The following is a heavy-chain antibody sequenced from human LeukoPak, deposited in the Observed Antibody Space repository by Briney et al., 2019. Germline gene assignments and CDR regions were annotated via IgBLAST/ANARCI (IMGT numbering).Heavy chain of an antibody. J-gene: IGHJ6*03. CDR1: GYTFTGYY. V-gene: IGHV1-2*02. D-gene: IGHD2-2*01. Sequence: GASVKVSCKASGYTFTGYYVHWVRQAPGQGLEWMGWINPNSGGTNYAQKFQGRVTMTRETSISTAYMELNSLKSDDTAVYYCTRDNSCSSSSCGNSYMDVWGKGTTVTVAS. CDR3: TRDNSCSSSSCGNSYMDV. CDR2: INPNSGGT.